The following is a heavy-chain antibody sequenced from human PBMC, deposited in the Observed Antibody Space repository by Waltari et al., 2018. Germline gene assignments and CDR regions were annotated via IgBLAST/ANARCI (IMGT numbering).Heavy chain of an antibody. CDR3: AREGGGSTWFDY. D-gene: IGHD6-13*01. J-gene: IGHJ4*02. CDR2: VNPKSGST. Sequence: QVQLVPSGAEVKKPGASVKISCKAYGYTFTAYYMHWVRQAPGQGLEWMGWVNPKSGSTRFAQKFEGRVTMTSDTSIKTAYMELRTLRSDDTAVYYCAREGGGSTWFDYWGQGTLVTVSS. V-gene: IGHV1-2*02. CDR1: GYTFTAYY.